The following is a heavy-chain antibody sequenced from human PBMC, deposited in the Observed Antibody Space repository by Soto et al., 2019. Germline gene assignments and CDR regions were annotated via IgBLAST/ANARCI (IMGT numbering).Heavy chain of an antibody. D-gene: IGHD2-2*01. CDR3: AKRTIMPLHS. Sequence: EVQLLESGGGLVQPGGSLRLSCAASGFTFSSYAMSWVRQAPGKGLEWVSAISGSGGSTYYADSVKGRFTISRDNSKNTLHLQMNSLRVEDTAVHYCAKRTIMPLHSGGQGTLVTVSS. V-gene: IGHV3-23*01. CDR1: GFTFSSYA. J-gene: IGHJ5*01. CDR2: ISGSGGST.